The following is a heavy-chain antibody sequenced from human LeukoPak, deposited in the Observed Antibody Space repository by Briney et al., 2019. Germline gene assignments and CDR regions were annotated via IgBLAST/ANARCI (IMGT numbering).Heavy chain of an antibody. CDR3: AKKAGCSSTSCYHFDY. V-gene: IGHV3-23*01. D-gene: IGHD2-2*01. J-gene: IGHJ4*02. Sequence: GGSLRLSCAASGFTFSSYAMSWVRQAPGKGLEWVSAISGSGGSTYYADSVKGRFTISRDNSKNTLYLQMNSLRAEDTAVYYCAKKAGCSSTSCYHFDYWGQGTQVTVSS. CDR1: GFTFSSYA. CDR2: ISGSGGST.